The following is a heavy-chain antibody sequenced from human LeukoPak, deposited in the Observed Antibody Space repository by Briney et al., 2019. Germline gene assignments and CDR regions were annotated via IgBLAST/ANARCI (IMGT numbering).Heavy chain of an antibody. V-gene: IGHV1-18*04. CDR2: ISAYNGNT. J-gene: IGHJ6*04. Sequence: ASVKVSCKASGYTFTSYGISWVRQAPGQGLEWMGWISAYNGNTNYAQKLQGRVTMATDTSTSTAYMELRSLRSDDTAVYYCARAPYSYGFGRGMDVWGKGTTVTVSS. D-gene: IGHD5-18*01. CDR3: ARAPYSYGFGRGMDV. CDR1: GYTFTSYG.